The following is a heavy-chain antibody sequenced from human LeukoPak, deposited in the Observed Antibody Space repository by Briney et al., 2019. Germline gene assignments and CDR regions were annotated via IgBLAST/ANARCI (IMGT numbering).Heavy chain of an antibody. V-gene: IGHV1-2*02. J-gene: IGHJ4*02. CDR1: GYTFTGYY. Sequence: ASVKVSCKASGYTFTGYYMHWVRQAPGQGLEWMGWINPNSGGTNYAQKFQGRVTMTRDTSISTAYMELSRLRSDDTAVYYCARDLSGAMTTVTCADYWGRGTLVTVSS. D-gene: IGHD4-17*01. CDR2: INPNSGGT. CDR3: ARDLSGAMTTVTCADY.